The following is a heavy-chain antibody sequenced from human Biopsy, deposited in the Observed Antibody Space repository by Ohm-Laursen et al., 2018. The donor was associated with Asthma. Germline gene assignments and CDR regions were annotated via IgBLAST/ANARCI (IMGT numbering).Heavy chain of an antibody. D-gene: IGHD3-3*01. CDR1: GFSFNSYG. CDR2: MSFDGRQT. Sequence: RSLRLSCAASGFSFNSYGMHGVRQAPGKGLEWVAVMSFDGRQTYYADSVKGRFTISRDNSKNTLYLQMNSLRAEDTAVYYCAKERYYDFWSGYPIWGQGTMVTVSS. J-gene: IGHJ3*02. CDR3: AKERYYDFWSGYPI. V-gene: IGHV3-30*18.